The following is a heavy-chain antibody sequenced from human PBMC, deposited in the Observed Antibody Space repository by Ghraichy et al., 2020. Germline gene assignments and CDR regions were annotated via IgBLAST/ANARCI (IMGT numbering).Heavy chain of an antibody. CDR2: IKQDGSEK. CDR1: GFTFSHYW. CDR3: ARDSEYSGYDYGWFDP. D-gene: IGHD5-12*01. J-gene: IGHJ5*02. Sequence: GGSLRLSCEASGFTFSHYWMSWVRQAPGKGLEWVANIKQDGSEKYYVDSVKGRFTISRDNAKNSLNLQMNSLRGEDTAVYYCARDSEYSGYDYGWFDPWGQGTLVTVSS. V-gene: IGHV3-7*01.